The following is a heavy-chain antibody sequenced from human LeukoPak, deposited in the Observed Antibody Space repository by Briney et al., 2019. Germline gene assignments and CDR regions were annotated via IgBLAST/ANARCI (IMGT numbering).Heavy chain of an antibody. V-gene: IGHV4-34*01. Sequence: KPSETLSLTCAVYGGSFSGYYWSWIRQPPGKGLEWIGEINHSGSTNYNPSLKSRVTISVDTSKNQFSLKLSSVTAADPAVYYCARKERTYYYDSSGYYGYWGQGTLVTVSS. CDR3: ARKERTYYYDSSGYYGY. CDR2: INHSGST. CDR1: GGSFSGYY. J-gene: IGHJ4*02. D-gene: IGHD3-22*01.